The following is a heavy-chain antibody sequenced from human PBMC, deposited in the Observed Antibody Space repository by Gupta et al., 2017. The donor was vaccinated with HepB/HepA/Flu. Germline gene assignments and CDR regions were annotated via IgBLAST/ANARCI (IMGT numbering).Heavy chain of an antibody. J-gene: IGHJ5*02. Sequence: EVQLVQSGAEVKKPGESLKISCKGSGYTFTSYWIGWVRQMPGKGLEWMGIIYPGDSDTRYSPSFQGQVTISADKSSATAYLQWSSLKASDTAIYYCARQQVDTNWGFDPWGQGTLVTVSS. CDR2: IYPGDSDT. D-gene: IGHD5-18*01. CDR3: ARQQVDTNWGFDP. CDR1: GYTFTSYW. V-gene: IGHV5-51*01.